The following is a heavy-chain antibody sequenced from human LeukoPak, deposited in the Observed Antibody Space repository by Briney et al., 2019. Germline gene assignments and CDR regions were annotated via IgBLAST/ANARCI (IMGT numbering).Heavy chain of an antibody. D-gene: IGHD1-1*01. CDR3: ARANNWNRVNAFDI. J-gene: IGHJ3*02. V-gene: IGHV1-8*01. Sequence: ASVKVSCKASGYTFTSYDINWVRQATGQGLEWMGWMNPNSGNTGYAQKFQGRVTMTRNTSISTAYMELSSLRSEDTAVYYCARANNWNRVNAFDIWGQGTMVTVSS. CDR2: MNPNSGNT. CDR1: GYTFTSYD.